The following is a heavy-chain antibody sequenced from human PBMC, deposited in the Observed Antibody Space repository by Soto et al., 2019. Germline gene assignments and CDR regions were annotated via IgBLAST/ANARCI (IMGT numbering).Heavy chain of an antibody. CDR1: GFTFDDYA. CDR3: AKGGYGSGSMTYDFDD. J-gene: IGHJ4*02. D-gene: IGHD3-10*01. Sequence: PGGSLILSCAASGFTFDDYAMHWVLQAPGKGLEWVSGISWNSGSIGYADSVKGRFTISRDNAKNSLYLQMNSLRAEDTALYYCAKGGYGSGSMTYDFDDWGQGTLVTVPS. CDR2: ISWNSGSI. V-gene: IGHV3-9*01.